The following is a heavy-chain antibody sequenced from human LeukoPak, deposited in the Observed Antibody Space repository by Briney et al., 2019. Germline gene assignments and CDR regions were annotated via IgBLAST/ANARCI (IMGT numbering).Heavy chain of an antibody. J-gene: IGHJ5*02. CDR1: GYTFTSYG. CDR2: ISAYNGNT. Sequence: ASVKVSCKASGYTFTSYGISWVRQAPGQGLEWMGWISAYNGNTNYAQKLQGRVTMTTDTSTSTAYMELRSLRSDDTAVYYCAREGVAYYYDSSGFSFDPWGQGTLVTVSS. V-gene: IGHV1-18*01. D-gene: IGHD3-22*01. CDR3: AREGVAYYYDSSGFSFDP.